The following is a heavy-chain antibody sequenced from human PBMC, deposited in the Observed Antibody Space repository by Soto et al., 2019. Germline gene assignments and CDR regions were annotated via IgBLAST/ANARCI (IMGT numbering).Heavy chain of an antibody. V-gene: IGHV4-59*01. CDR1: GGSISSYY. Sequence: SETLSLTCTVSGGSISSYYWSWIRQPPGKGLEWIGYIYYSGSTNYNPSLKSRVTISVDTSKNQFSLKLSSVTAADTAVYYCARVRGKISQHFAPWGQGPRVTVPP. CDR3: ARVRGKISQHFAP. CDR2: IYYSGST. J-gene: IGHJ5*02. D-gene: IGHD3-16*01.